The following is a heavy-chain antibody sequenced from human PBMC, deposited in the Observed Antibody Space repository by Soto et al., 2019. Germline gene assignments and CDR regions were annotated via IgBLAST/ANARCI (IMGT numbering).Heavy chain of an antibody. Sequence: EVQLVESGGGLVQRGGSLRLSCAASGFTVSNNYMSWVRRARGKGLEWVSVIYGGGDTYYADSVKDRFTISRDNSKNTLYLQMNSLRAEDTAVYYCARGHYGSPPGYFDCWGQGTLVTVSS. J-gene: IGHJ4*02. V-gene: IGHV3-66*01. CDR2: IYGGGDT. D-gene: IGHD3-10*01. CDR3: ARGHYGSPPGYFDC. CDR1: GFTVSNNY.